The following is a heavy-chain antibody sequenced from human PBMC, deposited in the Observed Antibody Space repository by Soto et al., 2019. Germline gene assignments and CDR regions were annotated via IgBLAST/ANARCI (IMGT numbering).Heavy chain of an antibody. J-gene: IGHJ6*02. Sequence: PGGSLRLSCAASGFTFSSYAMSWVRQAPGKGLEWVSAISGSGGSTYYADSVKGRFTISRDNSKNTLYLQMNSLRAEDTAVYYCAKEGIGGYSNGFVYYYYGMDVWGQGTTVAVSS. V-gene: IGHV3-23*01. CDR2: ISGSGGST. CDR3: AKEGIGGYSNGFVYYYYGMDV. D-gene: IGHD5-18*01. CDR1: GFTFSSYA.